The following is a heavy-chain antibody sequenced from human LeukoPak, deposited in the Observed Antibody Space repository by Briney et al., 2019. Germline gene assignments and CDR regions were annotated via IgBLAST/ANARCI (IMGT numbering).Heavy chain of an antibody. D-gene: IGHD1-26*01. V-gene: IGHV3-21*01. CDR2: ISSSSSYI. CDR3: ARDFAVGATTGVDY. J-gene: IGHJ4*02. CDR1: GFTFSSYS. Sequence: GGSLRVSCAASGFTFSSYSMNWVRQAPGKGLDWVSSISSSSSYIYYADSVKGRFTISRDNAKNSLYLQMNSLRAEDTAVYYCARDFAVGATTGVDYWGQGTLVTVSS.